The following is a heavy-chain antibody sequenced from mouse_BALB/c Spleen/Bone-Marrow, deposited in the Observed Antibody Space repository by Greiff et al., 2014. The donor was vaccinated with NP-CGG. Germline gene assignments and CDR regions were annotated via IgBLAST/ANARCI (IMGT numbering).Heavy chain of an antibody. V-gene: IGHV1-18*01. Sequence: EVQLQQSGPELVKPGASVKISCKTSGYTFTDYTIHWVKQSPGKSLEWIGNINPNIGGTTYNQKFKGKATLTLDKSSRTAYMELRSLTSEDAAVYYCARGRFAYWGQGTLVTVSA. CDR2: INPNIGGT. CDR1: GYTFTDYT. J-gene: IGHJ3*01. CDR3: ARGRFAY.